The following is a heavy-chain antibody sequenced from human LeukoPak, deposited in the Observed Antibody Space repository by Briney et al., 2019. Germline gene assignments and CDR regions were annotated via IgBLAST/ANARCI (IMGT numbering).Heavy chain of an antibody. J-gene: IGHJ4*02. CDR3: AKDPHNAGYCSGGSCYSFYFDY. D-gene: IGHD2-15*01. Sequence: PGGSLRLSCAASGFTFISYGMHWVRQAPGKGLEWVAVISYDGSNKYYADSVKGRFTISRDNSKNTLYLQMNSLRAEDTAVYYCAKDPHNAGYCSGGSCYSFYFDYWGQGTLVTVSS. V-gene: IGHV3-30*18. CDR2: ISYDGSNK. CDR1: GFTFISYG.